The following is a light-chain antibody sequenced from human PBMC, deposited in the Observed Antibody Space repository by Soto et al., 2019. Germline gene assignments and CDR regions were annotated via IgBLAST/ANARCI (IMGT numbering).Light chain of an antibody. CDR2: DVS. CDR3: SSYTISSPYV. V-gene: IGLV2-14*01. Sequence: QSVLTQPASVSGSPGQSITISCTGTSSDVGGYNYVSWYQQHPGKAPKLMIYDVSNRPSGVSNRFSGSKSGNTASLTISELQAEDEADYYCSSYTISSPYVFGTGTKLTVL. CDR1: SSDVGGYNY. J-gene: IGLJ1*01.